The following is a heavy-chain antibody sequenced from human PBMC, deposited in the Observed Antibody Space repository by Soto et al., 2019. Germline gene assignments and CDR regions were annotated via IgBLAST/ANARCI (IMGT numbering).Heavy chain of an antibody. CDR3: ATCEVNYYGTDV. Sequence: PSETLSLTCTASGGSISSSSYYWGWIRQPPGKGLEWIGSIYYSGSTYYNPSLKSRVTISVDTSKNQFSLKLSSVTAADTAVYYCATCEVNYYGTDVWGQGTTVTVSS. D-gene: IGHD3-10*01. J-gene: IGHJ6*02. V-gene: IGHV4-39*01. CDR1: GGSISSSSYY. CDR2: IYYSGST.